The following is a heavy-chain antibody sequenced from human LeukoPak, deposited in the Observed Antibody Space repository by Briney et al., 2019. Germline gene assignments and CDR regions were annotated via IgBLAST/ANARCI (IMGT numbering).Heavy chain of an antibody. CDR2: ISGSAHKI. CDR1: GITFSNYA. J-gene: IGHJ4*02. CDR3: AGRPTGYSSGYIH. Sequence: GSLRLSCVASGITFSNYAVSWVRQAPEKGLDWVSVISGSAHKIRYADSVKGRFTISRDNSENIVYLQMNNLRVEDMAVYYCAGRPTGYSSGYIHWGQGTLVTVSS. V-gene: IGHV3-23*01. D-gene: IGHD5-18*01.